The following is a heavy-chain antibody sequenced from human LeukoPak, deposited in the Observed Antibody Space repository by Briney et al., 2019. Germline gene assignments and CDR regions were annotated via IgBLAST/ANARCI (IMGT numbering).Heavy chain of an antibody. CDR2: IKKDRSDK. V-gene: IGHV3-7*01. CDR3: ARNQHWSRDI. CDR1: GLPLSDFW. J-gene: IGHJ4*02. Sequence: GGSLPLSRAASGLPLSDFWVLWFRPPPGKGLEWVANIKKDRSDKYYMGAVTGRFSISRDNAKHSLSLQMNRLRVDDTAVYYCARNQHWSRDIWGEGSLVTVSS. D-gene: IGHD2-8*02.